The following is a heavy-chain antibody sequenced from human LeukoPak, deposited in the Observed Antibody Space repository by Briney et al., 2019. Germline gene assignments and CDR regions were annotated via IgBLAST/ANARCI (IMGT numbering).Heavy chain of an antibody. V-gene: IGHV5-51*01. Sequence: GGSLKISCKGSGYSFTIYWIGWVRQMPGKGLGWMGIVYPGDSDTRYSPSFQGQVTISAGKSISTAYLQWSSLKASDTAMYYCARRSGSYWYYFDYWGQGNLVTVSS. CDR1: GYSFTIYW. CDR3: ARRSGSYWYYFDY. CDR2: VYPGDSDT. J-gene: IGHJ4*02. D-gene: IGHD1-26*01.